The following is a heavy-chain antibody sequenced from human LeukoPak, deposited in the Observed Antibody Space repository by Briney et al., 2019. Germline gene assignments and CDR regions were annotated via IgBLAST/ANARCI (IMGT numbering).Heavy chain of an antibody. V-gene: IGHV3-23*01. D-gene: IGHD6-13*01. CDR2: VSGSGDRT. Sequence: GGSLRLSCAASGFTSSSYALNWVRQAPGKGLEWVATVSGSGDRTYHADSVKGRFTISRDNSKNTIYLQMNSLRAEDTALYYCAKAAAAPGFDFWGQGTLVTVSS. CDR3: AKAAAAPGFDF. CDR1: GFTSSSYA. J-gene: IGHJ4*02.